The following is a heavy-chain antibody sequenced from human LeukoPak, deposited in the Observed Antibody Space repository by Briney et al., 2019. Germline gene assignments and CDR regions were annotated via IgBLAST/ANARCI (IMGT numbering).Heavy chain of an antibody. J-gene: IGHJ6*02. CDR1: GGSFSGYY. Sequence: SETLSLTCAVYGGSFSGYYWSWIRQPPGKGLEWIGEINHSGSTNYNPSLKSRVTISVDTSKNQFSLKLSSVTAADTAVYYCARGARLWFGELLRPRYYYGMDVWGQGTTVTVSS. CDR3: ARGARLWFGELLRPRYYYGMDV. D-gene: IGHD3-10*01. V-gene: IGHV4-34*01. CDR2: INHSGST.